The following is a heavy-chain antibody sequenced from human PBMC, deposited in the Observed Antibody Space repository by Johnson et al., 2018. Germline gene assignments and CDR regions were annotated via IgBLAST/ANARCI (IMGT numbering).Heavy chain of an antibody. CDR2: IIPIFGTA. J-gene: IGHJ3*02. D-gene: IGHD3-16*01. CDR1: GGTFSSYA. Sequence: QVQLVQSGAEVKKPGSSVKVSCKASGGTFSSYAISWVRQAPGQGLEWMGGIIPIFGTANYAQKFQGRVTITADESTSTAYMELSSRRSEDTAGYSCARDWGDLEVTEAFDIWGQGTMVTVSS. V-gene: IGHV1-69*01. CDR3: ARDWGDLEVTEAFDI.